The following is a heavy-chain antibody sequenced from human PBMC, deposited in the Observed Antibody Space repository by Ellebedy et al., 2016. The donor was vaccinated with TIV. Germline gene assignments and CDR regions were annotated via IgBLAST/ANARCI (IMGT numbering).Heavy chain of an antibody. CDR1: GLDFRRYG. D-gene: IGHD2-2*01. J-gene: IGHJ6*03. CDR3: VPAAKGAYYTFMDV. CDR2: ISSTSSYI. V-gene: IGHV3-21*01. Sequence: GESLKISXEVSGLDFRRYGMHWVRQAPGKGLEWVSSISSTSSYIYYADSVRGRFTISRDNAKNSLYLQMNSLRAEDMAVYYCVPAAKGAYYTFMDVWGKGTTVNVSS.